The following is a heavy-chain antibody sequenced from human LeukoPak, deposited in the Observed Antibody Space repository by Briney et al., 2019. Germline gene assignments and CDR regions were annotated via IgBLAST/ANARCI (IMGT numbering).Heavy chain of an antibody. Sequence: ASVKVSCKASGYTFTSYGISWVRQAPGQGLEWMGWISAYNGNTNYAQKLQGRVTMTTDTSTSTAYMELSSLRSEDTAVYYCATERQTYYYDSSGYAYFDYWGQGTLVTVSS. CDR3: ATERQTYYYDSSGYAYFDY. V-gene: IGHV1-18*01. CDR1: GYTFTSYG. D-gene: IGHD3-22*01. CDR2: ISAYNGNT. J-gene: IGHJ4*02.